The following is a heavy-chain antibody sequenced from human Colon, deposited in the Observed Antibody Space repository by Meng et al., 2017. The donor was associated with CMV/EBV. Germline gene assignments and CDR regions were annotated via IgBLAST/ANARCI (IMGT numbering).Heavy chain of an antibody. CDR3: ARDYRQGSTKYYYGMDV. Sequence: GESLKISCAASDFTFRNYAMTWVRRAPGRGLEAVSSISDSGDRTYYEDSVRGRFTISRDNSKDTLYLQMNSLRAEDTAIYYCARDYRQGSTKYYYGMDVWGQGTTVTVSS. D-gene: IGHD4-11*01. CDR2: ISDSGDRT. V-gene: IGHV3-23*01. J-gene: IGHJ6*02. CDR1: DFTFRNYA.